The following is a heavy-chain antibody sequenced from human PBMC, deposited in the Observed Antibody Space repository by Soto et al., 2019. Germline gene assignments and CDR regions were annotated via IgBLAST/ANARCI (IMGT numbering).Heavy chain of an antibody. D-gene: IGHD2-15*01. CDR1: GGSISSCDYY. J-gene: IGHJ4*02. CDR3: ARGRLVVPAL. V-gene: IGHV4-30-4*01. CDR2: VYSSGST. Sequence: SETLSLTCTVSGGSISSCDYYWTWIRQPPGKGLEWIGYVYSSGSTYYHPSLKSQVVMSLDTSKNQVSLNLSSVTAADTAVYYCARGRLVVPALWGQGILVTVSS.